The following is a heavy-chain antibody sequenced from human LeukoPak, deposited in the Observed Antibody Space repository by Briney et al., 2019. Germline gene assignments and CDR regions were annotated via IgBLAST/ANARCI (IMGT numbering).Heavy chain of an antibody. CDR1: GYSFTFYG. D-gene: IGHD3-10*01. V-gene: IGHV1-18*01. Sequence: ASVKVSCKASGYSFTFYGIRWVRQAPGQGLEWMGWISAYNGNTNYAQKLQGRVTMTTDTSTSTAYMELRSLRSEYTAVYYCAREVTYYGSGSYYWGQGTLVTVSS. CDR3: AREVTYYGSGSYY. J-gene: IGHJ4*02. CDR2: ISAYNGNT.